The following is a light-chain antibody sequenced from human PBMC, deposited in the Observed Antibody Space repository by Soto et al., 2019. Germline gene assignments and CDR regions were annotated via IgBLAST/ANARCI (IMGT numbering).Light chain of an antibody. CDR3: QEYNSWPGT. CDR2: GAS. CDR1: QSVNSN. J-gene: IGKJ1*01. Sequence: ETVMPQYPATLSVSPGERASLSCRASQSVNSNLAWYQQKLGQAPRVLIFGASTRATGIPARFSGSGSGTAFSLTITGLQSEYFAVYYCQEYNSWPGTFGQGTKVEIK. V-gene: IGKV3-15*01.